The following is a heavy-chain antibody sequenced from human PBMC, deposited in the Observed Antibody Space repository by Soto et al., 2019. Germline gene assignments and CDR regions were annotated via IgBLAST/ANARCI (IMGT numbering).Heavy chain of an antibody. J-gene: IGHJ5*02. Sequence: SETLSLTCTVSGGSISSYYWSWIRQPPGKGLEWIGYIYYSGSTNYNPSLKSRVTISVDTSKNQFSLKLSSVTAADTAVYYCARAGRASWFDPWGQGTLVTVSS. V-gene: IGHV4-59*01. D-gene: IGHD5-12*01. CDR3: ARAGRASWFDP. CDR1: GGSISSYY. CDR2: IYYSGST.